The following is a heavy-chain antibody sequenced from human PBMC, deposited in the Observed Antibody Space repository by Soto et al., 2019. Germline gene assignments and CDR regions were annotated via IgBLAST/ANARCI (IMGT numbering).Heavy chain of an antibody. V-gene: IGHV3-33*08. J-gene: IGHJ4*02. D-gene: IGHD3-10*01. CDR2: IWYDGSNK. CDR1: GFTFSSYG. CDR3: ARDSYTPGDLDY. Sequence: GGSLRLSCAASGFTFSSYGMHWVRQAPGKGLEWVAVIWYDGSNKYYADSVKGRFTISRDNSKNTLYLQMNSLRAEDTAVYYCARDSYTPGDLDYGGQGTLVTVSS.